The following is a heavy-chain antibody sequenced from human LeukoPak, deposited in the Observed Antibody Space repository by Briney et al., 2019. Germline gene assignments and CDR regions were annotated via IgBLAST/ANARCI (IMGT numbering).Heavy chain of an antibody. Sequence: ASVKVSCKASGYTFTDYYMHWVRQAPGQGLEWMGRINPNSGGANYAQNFQGRVTMTRDTSISTAYMELSRLRSDDTAVYYCAGDRVGCSSSMSCLFDYWGQGTLVTVSS. CDR3: AGDRVGCSSSMSCLFDY. CDR1: GYTFTDYY. J-gene: IGHJ4*02. V-gene: IGHV1-2*06. D-gene: IGHD2-2*01. CDR2: INPNSGGA.